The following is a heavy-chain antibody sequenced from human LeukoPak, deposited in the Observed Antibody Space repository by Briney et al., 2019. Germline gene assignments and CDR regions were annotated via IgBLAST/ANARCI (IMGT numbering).Heavy chain of an antibody. CDR1: AASISSSSHH. Sequence: SETLSLTCTISAASISSSSHHWGWSRQSPGKGLEWIGSIYYGQTIYYNPSLNSRVTISVVTSKDQFTLQLNSVTAADTAVYYCVRHDGRGGATMGAFDSWGQGSLVTVSS. J-gene: IGHJ5*01. D-gene: IGHD4/OR15-4a*01. CDR2: IYYGQTI. CDR3: VRHDGRGGATMGAFDS. V-gene: IGHV4-39*01.